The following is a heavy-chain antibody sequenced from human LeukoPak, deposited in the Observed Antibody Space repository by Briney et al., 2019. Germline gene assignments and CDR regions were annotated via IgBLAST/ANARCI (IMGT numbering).Heavy chain of an antibody. D-gene: IGHD5-12*01. V-gene: IGHV3-30*03. J-gene: IGHJ4*02. CDR1: GFTFSSYG. Sequence: GGSLRLSCAASGFTFSSYGMHWVRQAPGKGLEWVAVISYDGSNKYYTDSVKGRFTISRDNSKKTLYLQMNSLRPEDTAVYYCASSGYAGHFDYWGQGTLVTVSS. CDR2: ISYDGSNK. CDR3: ASSGYAGHFDY.